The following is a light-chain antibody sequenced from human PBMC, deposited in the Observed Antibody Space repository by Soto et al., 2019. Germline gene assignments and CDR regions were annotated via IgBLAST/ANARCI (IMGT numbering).Light chain of an antibody. V-gene: IGLV1-44*01. CDR2: SAD. CDR1: SSNIGENT. Sequence: QAVVTQPPSASATPGQRVTISCSGSSSNIGENTVNWYQQFPGTAPKLVIYSADQRPSGVPDRFSGSQSGTSASLAISGVQADDESEFFCAAWDDNLDAWVFGGGTKLTVL. CDR3: AAWDDNLDAWV. J-gene: IGLJ3*02.